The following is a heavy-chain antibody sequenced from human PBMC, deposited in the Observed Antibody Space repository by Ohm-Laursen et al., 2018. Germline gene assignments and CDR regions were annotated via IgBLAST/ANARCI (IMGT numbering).Heavy chain of an antibody. D-gene: IGHD1-26*01. Sequence: SDTLSLTWAVSGGSISSYYWSWIRQPAGKGLEWIGRIYTSGSTNYNPSLKSRVTISVDTSKNQFSLKLSSVTAADTAVYYCARRGTVGHTTYDYWGQGTLVTVSS. V-gene: IGHV4-4*07. CDR3: ARRGTVGHTTYDY. CDR1: GGSISSYY. J-gene: IGHJ4*02. CDR2: IYTSGST.